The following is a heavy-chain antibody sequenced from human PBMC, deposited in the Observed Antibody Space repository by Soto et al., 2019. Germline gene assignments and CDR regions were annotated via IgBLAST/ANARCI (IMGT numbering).Heavy chain of an antibody. D-gene: IGHD4-17*01. J-gene: IGHJ3*02. V-gene: IGHV3-48*03. CDR3: ARVYADYLIAAFDI. Sequence: EAQLVESGGGLVQPGGSLRLSCAAFGFTLSSYEMDWVRQAPGKGLEWVSHISRSGSPIYYADSVKGRFTISRDNAKNSVYLQMNSLRAEDTAIYYCARVYADYLIAAFDIWGQGTMVSVSS. CDR1: GFTLSSYE. CDR2: ISRSGSPI.